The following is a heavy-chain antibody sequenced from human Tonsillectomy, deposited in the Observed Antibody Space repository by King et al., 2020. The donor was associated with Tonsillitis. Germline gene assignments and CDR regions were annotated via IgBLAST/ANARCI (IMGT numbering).Heavy chain of an antibody. V-gene: IGHV3-33*08. CDR2: IWYDGRNK. CDR3: ARDWRRSVAASGAFDI. D-gene: IGHD6-19*01. Sequence: VQLVQSGGGVVQPGRSLRLSCAASGFTFSSYGMHWVRQAPGKGLEWVAVIWYDGRNKYYSDSVKGRLTISRDNSKNTLYLQMNSLRAEDTAVYYCARDWRRSVAASGAFDIWGQGTMVTVSS. J-gene: IGHJ3*02. CDR1: GFTFSSYG.